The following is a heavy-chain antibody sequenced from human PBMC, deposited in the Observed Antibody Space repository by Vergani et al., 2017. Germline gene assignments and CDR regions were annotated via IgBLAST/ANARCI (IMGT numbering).Heavy chain of an antibody. V-gene: IGHV4-39*01. CDR3: SRHGQGRGGSYIQTIYFDY. J-gene: IGHJ4*02. CDR1: GGSISSSSYY. D-gene: IGHD1-26*01. Sequence: QLQLQESGPGLVKPSETLSLTCTVSGGSISSSSYYWGWIRQPPGKGLEWIGSLYYSGSTYYNPSLKSRVTISVDTSKNQFSLKLSSVTAADTAVYYCSRHGQGRGGSYIQTIYFDYWGQGTLVTVSS. CDR2: LYYSGST.